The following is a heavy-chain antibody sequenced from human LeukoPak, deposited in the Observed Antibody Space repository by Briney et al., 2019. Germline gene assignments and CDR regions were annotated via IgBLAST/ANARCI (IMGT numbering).Heavy chain of an antibody. V-gene: IGHV1-2*02. CDR1: GYTFTGYY. J-gene: IGHJ4*02. D-gene: IGHD2-15*01. CDR2: INPNTGDT. Sequence: ASVKVSCKASGYTFTGYYMHWVRHAPGQGLEWMGWINPNTGDTNYAQKFHGRVTMTRDTSISTAYMELSRLRSDDTAVYYCARDERCSGTSCYSSFDYWGQGTLVTVSS. CDR3: ARDERCSGTSCYSSFDY.